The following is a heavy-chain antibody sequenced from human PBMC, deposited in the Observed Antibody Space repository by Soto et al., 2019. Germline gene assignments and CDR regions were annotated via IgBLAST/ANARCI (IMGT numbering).Heavy chain of an antibody. Sequence: QVQLVQSGAEVKKPGASVKVSCKASGYTFTSYDINWVRQATGQGLEWMGRMNPNSGDTGLAQKFQGRITMTRNTSITTAYMELSSLRSEDTAVCYCARDGSKIDGYGGQLGYWGQGTVVTVSS. J-gene: IGHJ4*02. V-gene: IGHV1-8*01. CDR2: MNPNSGDT. D-gene: IGHD4-17*01. CDR1: GYTFTSYD. CDR3: ARDGSKIDGYGGQLGY.